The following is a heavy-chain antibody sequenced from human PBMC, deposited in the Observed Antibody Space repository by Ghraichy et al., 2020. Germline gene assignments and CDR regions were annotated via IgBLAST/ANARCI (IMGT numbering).Heavy chain of an antibody. D-gene: IGHD2-21*01. CDR3: ARHGALIAYYYSMDI. V-gene: IGHV4-39*01. Sequence: ESLNISCTVSGDSISSSSSFWGWIRQPPGKRLEWIGSIYFSGNTYDNPSLKSRVTISVDTSKNQFSLKLTSVTAADTAVYYCARHGALIAYYYSMDIWGKGTTVTVSS. J-gene: IGHJ6*03. CDR1: GDSISSSSSF. CDR2: IYFSGNT.